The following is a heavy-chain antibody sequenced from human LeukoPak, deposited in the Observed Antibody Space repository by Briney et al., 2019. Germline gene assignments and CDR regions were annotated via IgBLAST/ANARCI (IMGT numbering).Heavy chain of an antibody. J-gene: IGHJ4*02. CDR2: ISYDGSNK. CDR3: VRRHNYDFWSPFDH. CDR1: GFTFSSYS. V-gene: IGHV3-30*03. Sequence: PGGSLRLSCAASGFTFSSYSMNWVRQAPGKGLEWVAVISYDGSNKYYADSVKGRFTISRDNSKNTLYLQMNSLRAEDTAVYYCVRRHNYDFWSPFDHWGQGIPVTVSS. D-gene: IGHD3-3*01.